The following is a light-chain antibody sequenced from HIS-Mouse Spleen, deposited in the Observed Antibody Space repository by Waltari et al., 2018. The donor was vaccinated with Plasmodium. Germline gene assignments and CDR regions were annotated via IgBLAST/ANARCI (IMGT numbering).Light chain of an antibody. J-gene: IGKJ1*01. V-gene: IGKV3-15*01. CDR2: GAS. Sequence: EIVMTQSPATLSVSPGERATLSCRASQSFTSNLAWYQQNLGQAPRLLSDGASTRATVIPARFSGSGSGTEFTLTISSMQSEDFAVYYCQQYNNWPRGTFGQGTKVEIK. CDR1: QSFTSN. CDR3: QQYNNWPRGT.